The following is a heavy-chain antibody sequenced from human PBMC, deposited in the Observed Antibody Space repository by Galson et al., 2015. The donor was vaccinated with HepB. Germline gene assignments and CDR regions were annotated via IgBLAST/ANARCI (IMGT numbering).Heavy chain of an antibody. Sequence: SVKVSCKASGYTFTGYYMHWVRQAPGQGLEWMGWINPNSGGTNYAQKFQGRVTMTTDTSTSTAYMELRSLRSDDTAVYYCARPDSGYSYGYYYYGMDVWGQGTPVTVSS. CDR1: GYTFTGYY. CDR2: INPNSGGT. D-gene: IGHD5-18*01. CDR3: ARPDSGYSYGYYYYGMDV. V-gene: IGHV1-2*02. J-gene: IGHJ6*02.